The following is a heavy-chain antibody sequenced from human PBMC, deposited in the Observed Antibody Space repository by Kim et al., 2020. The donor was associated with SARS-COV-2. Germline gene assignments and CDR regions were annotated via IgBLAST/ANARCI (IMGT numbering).Heavy chain of an antibody. CDR2: IYYSGST. J-gene: IGHJ4*02. CDR1: GGSISSSSYY. CDR3: ARSPGFDY. V-gene: IGHV4-39*01. Sequence: SETLSLTCTVSGGSISSSSYYCGWIRQPPGKGLEWIGSIYYSGSTYYNPSLKSRVTISVDTSKNQFSLKLSSVTAADTAVYYCARSPGFDYWGQGTLVTVSS.